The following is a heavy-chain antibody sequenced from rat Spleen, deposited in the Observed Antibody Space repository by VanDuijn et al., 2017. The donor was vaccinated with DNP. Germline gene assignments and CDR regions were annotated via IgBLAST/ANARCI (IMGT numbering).Heavy chain of an antibody. V-gene: IGHV3-1*01. D-gene: IGHD4-3*01. CDR1: GSSITSNY. CDR2: ISYSGST. J-gene: IGHJ4*01. Sequence: EVHLQESGPGLVKPSQSLSLTCSVTGSSITSNYWGWIRQFPGNKMVYIGHISYSGSTHYNPSLKSRISITRDTSKNQFFLQLNSVTTEDTATYYCARRSGLFGANVMDAWGQGTSVTVSS. CDR3: ARRSGLFGANVMDA.